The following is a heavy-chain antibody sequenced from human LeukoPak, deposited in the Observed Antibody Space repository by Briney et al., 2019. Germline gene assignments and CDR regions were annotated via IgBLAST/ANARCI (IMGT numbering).Heavy chain of an antibody. D-gene: IGHD2-15*01. J-gene: IGHJ4*02. CDR3: AKGHGYCSGGSCYSDY. CDR2: ISGSGGST. Sequence: GGSLRLSCAASGFTFSSYAMSWVRQAPGKGLEWVPAISGSGGSTYYADSVKGRFTISRDNSKNTLYLQMNSLRAEDTAVYYCAKGHGYCSGGSCYSDYWGQGTLVTVSS. CDR1: GFTFSSYA. V-gene: IGHV3-23*01.